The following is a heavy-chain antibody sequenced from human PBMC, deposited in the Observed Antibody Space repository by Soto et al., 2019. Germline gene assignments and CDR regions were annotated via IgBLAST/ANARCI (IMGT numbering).Heavy chain of an antibody. D-gene: IGHD2-8*01. Sequence: EVQLVESGGGLVKPGGSLRLSCAASGFTFSSYSMNWVRQAPGKGLEWVSSISSSSSYIYYADSVKGRFTIFRDNAKNSLYLQMNSLRADDTAVYYCLLYCTNGVVCRGGMDVWGQGTTVTVSS. CDR1: GFTFSSYS. V-gene: IGHV3-21*01. J-gene: IGHJ6*02. CDR2: ISSSSSYI. CDR3: LLYCTNGVVCRGGMDV.